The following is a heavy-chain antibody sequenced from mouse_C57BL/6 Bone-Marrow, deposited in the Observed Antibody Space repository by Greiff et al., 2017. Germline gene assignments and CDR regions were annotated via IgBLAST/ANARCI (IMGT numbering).Heavy chain of an antibody. Sequence: VQRVESGAELVRPGTSVKVSCKASGYAFTNYLIEWVKQRPGQGLEWIGVINPGSGGTNYNEKFKGKATLTADKSSSTAYMQLSSLTSEDSAVYFCVYDGYPYWYFDVWGTGTTVTVSS. CDR2: INPGSGGT. CDR1: GYAFTNYL. J-gene: IGHJ1*03. V-gene: IGHV1-54*01. CDR3: VYDGYPYWYFDV. D-gene: IGHD2-3*01.